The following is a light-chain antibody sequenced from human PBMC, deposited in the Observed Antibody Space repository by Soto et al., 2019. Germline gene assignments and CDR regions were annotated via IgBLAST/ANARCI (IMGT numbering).Light chain of an antibody. J-gene: IGKJ2*01. CDR3: LQDYNYPRT. V-gene: IGKV1-6*01. Sequence: AVQMTQSPSSLSASVGDRVTITCRASQDIRNDLNWYQQRPGKAPQLLIYAASRLQTGVPSRFSGSGSGTDFTLTISSLQPEDFATYYCLQDYNYPRTFGQGTKLEMK. CDR1: QDIRND. CDR2: AAS.